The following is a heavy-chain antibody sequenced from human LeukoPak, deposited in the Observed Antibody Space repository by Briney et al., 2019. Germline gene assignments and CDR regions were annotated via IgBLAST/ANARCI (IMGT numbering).Heavy chain of an antibody. CDR3: ARIVAVSEDCFDY. J-gene: IGHJ4*02. D-gene: IGHD6-19*01. Sequence: SGPTLVNPTQTLTLTCTFSGFSLSTSGMCVSWIRQPPGKALEWLARIDWDDDKRYNASLKTRLTISKDTSRNQVVLTMSNMDPVDTATYYCARIVAVSEDCFDYWGPGILVTVSS. CDR1: GFSLSTSGMC. V-gene: IGHV2-70*11. CDR2: IDWDDDK.